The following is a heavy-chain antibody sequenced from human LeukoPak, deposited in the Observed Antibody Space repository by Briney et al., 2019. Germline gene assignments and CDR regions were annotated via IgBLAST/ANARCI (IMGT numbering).Heavy chain of an antibody. CDR3: ARGHKQYYYDSSGYVGY. CDR2: INHSGST. CDR1: GGSISSGDYY. D-gene: IGHD3-22*01. Sequence: SETLSLTCTVSGGSISSGDYYWSWIRQPPGKGLEWIGEINHSGSTNYNPSLKSRVTISVDTSKNQFSLKPSSVTAADTAVYYCARGHKQYYYDSSGYVGYWGQGTLVTVSS. V-gene: IGHV4-39*07. J-gene: IGHJ4*02.